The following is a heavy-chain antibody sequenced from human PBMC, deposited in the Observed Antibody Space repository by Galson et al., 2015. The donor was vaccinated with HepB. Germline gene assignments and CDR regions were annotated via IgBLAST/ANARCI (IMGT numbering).Heavy chain of an antibody. Sequence: SLRLSCAASGFTFSSYSMNWVRHAPGKGLDWVSYISGSSTTIYYADSVKGRFTISRDNAKNSLYLQMNSLRDEDTAMYYCARSNNAAFDFWGQGTLVTVSS. V-gene: IGHV3-48*02. CDR3: ARSNNAAFDF. CDR1: GFTFSSYS. D-gene: IGHD2-8*01. CDR2: ISGSSTTI. J-gene: IGHJ3*01.